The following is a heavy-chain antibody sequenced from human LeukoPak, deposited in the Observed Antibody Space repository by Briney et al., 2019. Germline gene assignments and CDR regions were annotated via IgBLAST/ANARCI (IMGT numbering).Heavy chain of an antibody. CDR1: GFIFTDYS. D-gene: IGHD1-26*01. CDR2: FSSSSSI. CDR3: ARGKSRYSGTHWDGGTFDS. Sequence: GGSLRLSCAASGFIFTDYSMHWVRQTPSKGLEWISYFSSSSSIYYADSVKGRFTVSRDNDKNFVYLQMSSLSAEDTAVYYCARGKSRYSGTHWDGGTFDSWGQGTLVAVSS. J-gene: IGHJ4*02. V-gene: IGHV3-69-1*01.